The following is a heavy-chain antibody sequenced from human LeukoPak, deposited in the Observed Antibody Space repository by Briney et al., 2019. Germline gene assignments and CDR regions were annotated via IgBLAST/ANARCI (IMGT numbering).Heavy chain of an antibody. D-gene: IGHD3-22*01. Sequence: GGSLRLSCAASGFTVSRYAMSWVRQAPGKGLEWVSLITNAGSTDYAESADSVRGRFIISRDDSKNTLYLEMNSLRAEDTAIYYCAKVQNDYDSSSGFYYYFDYWGQGTLVTVSS. CDR3: AKVQNDYDSSSGFYYYFDY. J-gene: IGHJ4*02. CDR2: ITNAGST. V-gene: IGHV3-23*01. CDR1: GFTVSRYA.